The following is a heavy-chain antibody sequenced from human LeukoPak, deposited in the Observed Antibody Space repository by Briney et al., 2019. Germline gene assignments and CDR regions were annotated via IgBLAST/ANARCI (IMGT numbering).Heavy chain of an antibody. CDR3: ARVAVPAASIYYYYYYMDV. Sequence: ASVKVSCKASGYTFTGYYMHWVRQAPGQGLEWMGWINPNSGGTNYAQKFQGRVTMTRDTSISTAYMELSRLRSDDTAVYYCARVAVPAASIYYYYYYMDVWGKGTTVTVSS. CDR2: INPNSGGT. J-gene: IGHJ6*03. V-gene: IGHV1-2*02. CDR1: GYTFTGYY. D-gene: IGHD2-2*01.